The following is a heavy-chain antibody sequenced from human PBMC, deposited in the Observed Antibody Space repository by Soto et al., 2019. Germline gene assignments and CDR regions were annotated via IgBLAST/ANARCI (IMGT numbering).Heavy chain of an antibody. CDR3: ASGKWIQLWSLDY. J-gene: IGHJ4*02. CDR2: IVPILGPA. CDR1: GGTFSNYG. Sequence: QVQLVQSGPEMKKPGSSVKVSCKASGGTFSNYGISWVRQAPGQGLEWVGVIVPILGPAHYAQNFRGRVTITADESTRTAYMELSSLRSEDTAIYYCASGKWIQLWSLDYWGQGTLVTVSS. V-gene: IGHV1-69*01. D-gene: IGHD5-18*01.